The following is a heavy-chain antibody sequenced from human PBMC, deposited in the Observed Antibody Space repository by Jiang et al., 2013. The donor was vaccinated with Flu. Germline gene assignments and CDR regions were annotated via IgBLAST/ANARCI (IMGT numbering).Heavy chain of an antibody. J-gene: IGHJ2*01. CDR3: ARRVSEVRRGWYFDL. CDR2: IYYSGST. Sequence: PGLVKPSGTLSLTCTVSGGSISSSSYYWGWIRQPPGKGLEWIGSIYYSGSTYYNPSLKSRVTISVDTSKNQFSLKLSSVTAADTAVYYCARRVSEVRRGWYFDLWGRGTLVTVSS. D-gene: IGHD1-1*01. CDR1: GGSISSSSYY. V-gene: IGHV4-39*01.